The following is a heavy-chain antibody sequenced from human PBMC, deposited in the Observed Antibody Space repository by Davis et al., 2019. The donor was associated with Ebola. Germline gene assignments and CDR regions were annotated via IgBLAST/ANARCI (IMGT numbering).Heavy chain of an antibody. Sequence: SVKVSCKASGGTFSSYAISWVRQAPGQGLEWMGRIIPILGIANYAQKFQGRVTITADKSTSTAYMELSSLRSEDTAVYYCASTEPTHSSPKVYYYGMDVWGQGTTVTVSS. D-gene: IGHD6-13*01. V-gene: IGHV1-69*04. CDR1: GGTFSSYA. CDR3: ASTEPTHSSPKVYYYGMDV. J-gene: IGHJ6*02. CDR2: IIPILGIA.